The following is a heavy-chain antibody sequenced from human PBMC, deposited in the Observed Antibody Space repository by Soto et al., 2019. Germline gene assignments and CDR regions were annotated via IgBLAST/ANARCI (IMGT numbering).Heavy chain of an antibody. Sequence: ESGGGVVQPGRSLRLSCAASGFTFSSYAMHWVRQAPGKGLEWVAVISYDGSNKYYADSVKGRFTISRDNSKNTLYLQMNSLRAEDTAVYYCVRYSSSSDAFDIWGQGTMVTVSS. CDR1: GFTFSSYA. D-gene: IGHD6-13*01. CDR3: VRYSSSSDAFDI. CDR2: ISYDGSNK. J-gene: IGHJ3*02. V-gene: IGHV3-30-3*01.